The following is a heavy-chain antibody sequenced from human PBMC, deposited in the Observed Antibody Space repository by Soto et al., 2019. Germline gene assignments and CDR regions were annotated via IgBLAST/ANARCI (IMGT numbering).Heavy chain of an antibody. Sequence: SETLSLTCSVSGGSLSSGDSYWSWIRQPLGKGLEWIGYIYNSGTTSYNPSLKSRVTISADTSKNQFSLNLSSVTAADTAVYYCAAEDIVLMVYAFDYWGQGILVTVSS. CDR3: AAEDIVLMVYAFDY. V-gene: IGHV4-30-4*08. CDR1: GGSLSSGDSY. CDR2: IYNSGTT. D-gene: IGHD2-8*01. J-gene: IGHJ4*02.